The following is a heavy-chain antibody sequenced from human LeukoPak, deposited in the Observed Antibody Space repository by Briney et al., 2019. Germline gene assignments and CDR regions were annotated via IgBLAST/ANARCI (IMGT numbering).Heavy chain of an antibody. V-gene: IGHV4-39*01. CDR3: ASSGWYLSSFN. CDR2: IYYSGST. Sequence: PSETLSLTCTVSGGSISSSHYYWDWIRQPPGKGLEWIGNIYYSGSTYYNPSLKSRVTISVDTSKNQFSLKLSSVTAADTAVYYCASSGWYLSSFNWGQGTLVTVSS. D-gene: IGHD6-19*01. J-gene: IGHJ4*02. CDR1: GGSISSSHYY.